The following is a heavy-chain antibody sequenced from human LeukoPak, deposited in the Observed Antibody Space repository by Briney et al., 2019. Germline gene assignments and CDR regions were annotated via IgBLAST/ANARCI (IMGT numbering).Heavy chain of an antibody. D-gene: IGHD2-21*02. V-gene: IGHV4-39*07. Sequence: SETLSLTCTVSGGSISSSSYYWGWIRQPPGKGLEWIGSIYYSGSTYYNPSLKSRVTISVDTSKNQFSLKLSSVTAADTAVYYCARDGRRVVTTAYYYGMDVWGQGTTVTVSS. J-gene: IGHJ6*02. CDR3: ARDGRRVVTTAYYYGMDV. CDR1: GGSISSSSYY. CDR2: IYYSGST.